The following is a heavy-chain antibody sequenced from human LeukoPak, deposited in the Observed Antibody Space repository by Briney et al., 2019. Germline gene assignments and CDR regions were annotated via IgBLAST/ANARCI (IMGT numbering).Heavy chain of an antibody. CDR3: ARVDRTQEDAFDI. J-gene: IGHJ3*02. D-gene: IGHD3/OR15-3a*01. Sequence: SVKVSCKASGGTFSSYAISWVRQAPGQGLEWVGGIIPIFGTANYAQKFQGRVTITTDESTSTAYMELSSLRSEDTAVYYCARVDRTQEDAFDIWGQGTMVTVSS. V-gene: IGHV1-69*05. CDR2: IIPIFGTA. CDR1: GGTFSSYA.